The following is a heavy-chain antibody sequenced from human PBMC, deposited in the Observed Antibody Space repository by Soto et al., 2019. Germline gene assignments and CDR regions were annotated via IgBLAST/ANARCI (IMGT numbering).Heavy chain of an antibody. CDR3: ARDLAAGDY. J-gene: IGHJ4*02. CDR1: GYTFTHYY. Sequence: QVQLVQSGAEVKKPGASVKLSCRTSGYTFTHYYIHWVRQAPGQGPEWLAIINPASGSTNYAQDFQGRVTLTMDTSTTTVYMELSGLRAEDTAIFYCARDLAAGDYWGQGTLVTVSS. CDR2: INPASGST. D-gene: IGHD6-13*01. V-gene: IGHV1-46*01.